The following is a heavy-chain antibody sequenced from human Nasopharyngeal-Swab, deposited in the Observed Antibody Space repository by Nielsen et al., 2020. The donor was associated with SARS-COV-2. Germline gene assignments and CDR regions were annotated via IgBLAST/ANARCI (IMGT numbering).Heavy chain of an antibody. CDR1: GGSIISYS. CDR3: ARGFGARDGYNLLVDY. CDR2: IYYSGST. V-gene: IGHV4-59*01. J-gene: IGHJ4*02. D-gene: IGHD5-24*01. Sequence: SETLSLTCTVSGGSIISYSWSWIRQPPGKGLEWIGYIYYSGSTNYNPSLKSRVTISVDTSKNQFSLKLSSVTAADTAVYYCARGFGARDGYNLLVDYWGQGTLVTVSS.